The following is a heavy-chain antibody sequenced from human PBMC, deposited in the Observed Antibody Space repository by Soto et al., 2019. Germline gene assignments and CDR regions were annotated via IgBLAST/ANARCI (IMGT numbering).Heavy chain of an antibody. D-gene: IGHD3-3*01. V-gene: IGHV1-8*01. J-gene: IGHJ4*02. CDR2: MNPNSGNT. CDR3: ARSRITIFGVVITRFYYFDY. CDR1: GYTFTSYD. Sequence: ASVKVSCKASGYTFTSYDINWVRQATGQGLEWMGWMNPNSGNTGYAQKFQGRVTMTRNTSISTAYMELSSLRSEDTAVYYCARSRITIFGVVITRFYYFDYWGQGTLVTVSS.